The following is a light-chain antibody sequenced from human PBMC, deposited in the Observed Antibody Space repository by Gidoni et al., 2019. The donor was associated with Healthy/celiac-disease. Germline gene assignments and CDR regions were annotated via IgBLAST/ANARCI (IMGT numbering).Light chain of an antibody. CDR3: MQALQTPIT. CDR2: LGS. V-gene: IGKV2-28*01. CDR1: QSLLLSNGYNY. Sequence: DIVMTQYPLSLPVTPGEPASLSCRSSQSLLLSNGYNYLDWYLQKPGQSPQLLIYLGSNRASGVPDRFSGSGSGTDFTLKISRVEAEDVGVYYCMQALQTPITFGGGTKVEIK. J-gene: IGKJ4*01.